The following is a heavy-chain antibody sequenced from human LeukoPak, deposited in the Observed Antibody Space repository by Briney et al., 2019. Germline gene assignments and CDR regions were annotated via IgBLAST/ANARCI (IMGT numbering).Heavy chain of an antibody. Sequence: GGSLRLSCAASGFTFSSYAMTWVRQAPGKGLEWVSVISGSGGSTYYSDSVKGRFTISRDNSKNTLYLQMNSLRAEDTAVYYCAKERDYYYYGMDVWGQGTTVTVSS. CDR2: ISGSGGST. CDR1: GFTFSSYA. J-gene: IGHJ6*02. V-gene: IGHV3-23*01. CDR3: AKERDYYYYGMDV.